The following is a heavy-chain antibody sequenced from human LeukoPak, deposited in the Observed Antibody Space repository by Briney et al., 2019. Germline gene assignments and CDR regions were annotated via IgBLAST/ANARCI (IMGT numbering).Heavy chain of an antibody. Sequence: PSETLSLTCSVSGASFSTNYWSWIRQPPGRGLEWIGYVFDSGSTNYNPSLKSRVTISVDTSTKQFSLRLSSVTAADTAVYYCARHTYCLGGSCYVDNWGQGTLVTVSS. CDR1: GASFSTNY. J-gene: IGHJ4*02. V-gene: IGHV4-59*01. CDR2: VFDSGST. CDR3: ARHTYCLGGSCYVDN. D-gene: IGHD2-15*01.